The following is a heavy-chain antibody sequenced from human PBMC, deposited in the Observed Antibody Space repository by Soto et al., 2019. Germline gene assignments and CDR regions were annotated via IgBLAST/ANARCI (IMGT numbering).Heavy chain of an antibody. Sequence: SETLDLTCTVSRDSIRRDLYWGAIRQPSGKGLEWIGSIYSTGNTYYNPSLNSQVTISVDTSKNQFSLNVISVTAADTAVYYCRRSSRYSTDVWGQGTTVS. CDR1: RDSIRRDLY. J-gene: IGHJ6*02. D-gene: IGHD6-13*01. CDR3: RRSSRYSTDV. V-gene: IGHV4-38-2*02. CDR2: IYSTGNT.